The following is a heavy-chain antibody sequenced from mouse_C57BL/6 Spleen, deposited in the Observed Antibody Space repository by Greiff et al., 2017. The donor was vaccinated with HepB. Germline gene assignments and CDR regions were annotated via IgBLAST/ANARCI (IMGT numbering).Heavy chain of an antibody. V-gene: IGHV1-64*01. D-gene: IGHD1-1*01. CDR2: IHPNSGST. J-gene: IGHJ2*01. CDR1: GYTFTSYW. CDR3: AREGNYGSSYGYFDC. Sequence: VQLQQPGAELVKPGASVKLSCKASGYTFTSYWMHWVKQRPGQGLEWIGMIHPNSGSTNYNEKFKSKATLTVDKSSSTAYMQLSSLTSEDSAVYYCAREGNYGSSYGYFDCWGQGATLTVSS.